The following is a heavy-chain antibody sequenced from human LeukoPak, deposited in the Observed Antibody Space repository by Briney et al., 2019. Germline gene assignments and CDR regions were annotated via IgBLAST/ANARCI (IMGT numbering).Heavy chain of an antibody. J-gene: IGHJ4*02. Sequence: GGSLRLSCAASGFTLSTYAMSWVRQTPGKGLEWVAATSSSDAGTYHADSVRGRFTISRDNSKNTMYLQMNNLREEDTAVYYCTRDPILGAPDYFDYWGQGTLVTVSS. V-gene: IGHV3-23*01. CDR1: GFTLSTYA. CDR2: TSSSDAGT. CDR3: TRDPILGAPDYFDY. D-gene: IGHD1-26*01.